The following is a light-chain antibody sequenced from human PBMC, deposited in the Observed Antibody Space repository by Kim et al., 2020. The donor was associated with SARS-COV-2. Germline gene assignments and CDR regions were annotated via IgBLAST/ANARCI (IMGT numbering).Light chain of an antibody. CDR1: SSDVGNYNL. CDR3: CSYVGSFTWV. V-gene: IGLV2-11*03. Sequence: GHSVTTSCTGTSSDVGNYNLVSWYQQYPGKAPKLIIYDVTERASGVPHRFSGSKSDNTASLTISGLQAEDEADYYCCSYVGSFTWVFGGGTALTVL. CDR2: DVT. J-gene: IGLJ3*02.